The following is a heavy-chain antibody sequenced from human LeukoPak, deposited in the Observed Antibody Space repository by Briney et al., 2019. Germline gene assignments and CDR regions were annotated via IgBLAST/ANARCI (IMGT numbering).Heavy chain of an antibody. CDR3: ARGYDSSAYYPFNY. J-gene: IGHJ4*02. D-gene: IGHD3-22*01. CDR1: GGSLSTHQ. V-gene: IGHV4-59*11. CDR2: ISDSGST. Sequence: SETLSLTCVVSGGSLSTHQWIWIRRSPGRGLEWIGYISDSGSTNYNPSLKSRVTISVDTSKNQFSLMLSSVTAADTDVYYCARGYDSSAYYPFNYSGQGTLVTVSS.